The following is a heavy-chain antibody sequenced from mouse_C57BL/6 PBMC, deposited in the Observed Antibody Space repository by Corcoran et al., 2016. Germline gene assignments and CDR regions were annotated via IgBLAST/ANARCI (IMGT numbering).Heavy chain of an antibody. CDR2: INPNNGGT. Sequence: EVQLQQSGPELVKPGASVKISCKASGYTFTDYYMNWVKQSHGKSLEWIGDINPNNGGTSYNQKFKGKATLTVDKYSSTAYMELRSLTSEDSAVYYCASGPFYDGYYFDYWGQGTTLTVSS. CDR3: ASGPFYDGYYFDY. D-gene: IGHD2-3*01. J-gene: IGHJ2*01. CDR1: GYTFTDYY. V-gene: IGHV1-26*01.